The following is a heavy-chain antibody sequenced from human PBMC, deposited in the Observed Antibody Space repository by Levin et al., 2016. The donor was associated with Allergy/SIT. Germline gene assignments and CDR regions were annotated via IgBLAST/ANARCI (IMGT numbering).Heavy chain of an antibody. CDR3: ARASRSSGWRF. CDR1: GGSISNSNW. CDR2: IYHTGSA. V-gene: IGHV4-4*02. Sequence: SETLSLTCAVFGGSISNSNWWTWVRQAPGKGLEWIGEIYHTGSANYNPSLKSRATISVDKSKNHFSLKLSSVTAADTAVYYCARASRSSGWRFWGQGTLVTVSS. D-gene: IGHD6-19*01. J-gene: IGHJ4*02.